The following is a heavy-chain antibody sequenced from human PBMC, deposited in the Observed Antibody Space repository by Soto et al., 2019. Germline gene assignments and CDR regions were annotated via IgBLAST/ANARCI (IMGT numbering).Heavy chain of an antibody. CDR2: ISYDGSYK. V-gene: IGHV3-30*18. CDR3: AKDISSFGSGNYGSYY. J-gene: IGHJ4*02. Sequence: GGSLGLSCAASGLTLSNYGMQWVRQAPGKGLEWVAVISYDGSYKFYADSVKGRFTISRDNSKNTLSLQMNSLRLEDTAVYYCAKDISSFGSGNYGSYYWGQGTLVTVSS. D-gene: IGHD3-10*01. CDR1: GLTLSNYG.